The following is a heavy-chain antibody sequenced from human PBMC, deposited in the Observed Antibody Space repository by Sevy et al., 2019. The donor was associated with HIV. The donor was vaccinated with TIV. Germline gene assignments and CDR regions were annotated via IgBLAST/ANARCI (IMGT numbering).Heavy chain of an antibody. Sequence: SETLSLTCTVSGASISSTGYYWGWIRQPPGKGLEWIASIRYSGSTFYNLSLRSRVTISADTSKNQFSLKVKSVTAADTAIYSSAGPFLTYNSGWSYFDFWGQGTVVTVSS. CDR1: GASISSTGYY. CDR3: AGPFLTYNSGWSYFDF. D-gene: IGHD6-19*01. V-gene: IGHV4-39*01. J-gene: IGHJ4*02. CDR2: IRYSGST.